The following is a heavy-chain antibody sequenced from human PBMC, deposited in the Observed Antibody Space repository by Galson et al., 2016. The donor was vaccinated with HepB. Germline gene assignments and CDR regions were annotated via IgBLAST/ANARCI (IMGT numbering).Heavy chain of an antibody. D-gene: IGHD6-19*01. CDR3: AHGSGWLFDY. V-gene: IGHV2-5*01. J-gene: IGHJ4*02. CDR2: IYWNDDN. CDR1: GFSLTTTAVG. Sequence: PALVKPTQTLTLTYTFSGFSLTTTAVGVGWFRQPPGKALEWLALIYWNDDNHYSPSLRSRLTLTKDTSKNHVVLTMTNMDPVDTATYYCAHGSGWLFDYWGQGTLVTVSS.